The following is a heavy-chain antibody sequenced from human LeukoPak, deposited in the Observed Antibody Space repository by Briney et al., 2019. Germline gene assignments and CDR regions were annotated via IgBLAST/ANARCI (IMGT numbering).Heavy chain of an antibody. CDR1: GGSFSGYY. Sequence: PSETLSITCAVYGGSFSGYYWSWIRQPPGKGLEWIGEINHSGSTNYNPSLKSRVTISVDTSKNQFSLKLSSVTAADTAVYYCARGSAEPDMGGTHYYDSSGYYAVDYWGQGTLVTVSS. D-gene: IGHD3-22*01. V-gene: IGHV4-34*01. J-gene: IGHJ4*02. CDR2: INHSGST. CDR3: ARGSAEPDMGGTHYYDSSGYYAVDY.